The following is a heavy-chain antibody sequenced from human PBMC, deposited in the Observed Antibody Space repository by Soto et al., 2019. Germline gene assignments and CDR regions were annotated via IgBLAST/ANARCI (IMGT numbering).Heavy chain of an antibody. V-gene: IGHV3-15*07. D-gene: IGHD2-8*01. CDR1: GFTCSNAW. Sequence: PGGSLRLSCAASGFTCSNAWMNWVRQAPGKGLEWVGRIKSKTDGGTTDYAAPVKGRFTISRDDSKNTLYLQMNSLKTEDTAVYYCTTTEPEPDIFLGADAEKNCTNGVCHTRYYYGMDVWGQGTTVTVSS. J-gene: IGHJ6*02. CDR3: TTTEPEPDIFLGADAEKNCTNGVCHTRYYYGMDV. CDR2: IKSKTDGGTT.